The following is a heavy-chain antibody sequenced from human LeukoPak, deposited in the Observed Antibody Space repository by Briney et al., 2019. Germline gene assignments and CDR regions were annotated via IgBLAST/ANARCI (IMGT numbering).Heavy chain of an antibody. V-gene: IGHV3-74*01. CDR2: INSDGSST. J-gene: IGHJ4*02. CDR1: GFTFSSYW. Sequence: GRSLRLSCAASGFTFSSYWMHWVRQAPGKGLVWVSRINSDGSSTSYADSVKGRFTISRDNAKNTLYLQMNSLRAEDTAVYYCARGGGRYYYDSSGYLSDWGQGTLVTVSS. CDR3: ARGGGRYYYDSSGYLSD. D-gene: IGHD3-22*01.